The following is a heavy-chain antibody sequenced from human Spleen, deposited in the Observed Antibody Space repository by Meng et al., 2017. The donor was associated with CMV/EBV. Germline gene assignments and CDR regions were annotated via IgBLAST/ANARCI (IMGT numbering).Heavy chain of an antibody. V-gene: IGHV4-59*02. D-gene: IGHD4-17*01. J-gene: IGHJ4*02. Sequence: SETLSLTCTVSRGSVSSYYWNWLRQTPGKGLEWIGYVYFTGGTNYKPSLNSRVTISIDTSKNQFSLRLNSVTAADTATYYCARDISEGTTTYYFDSWGQGILVTVSS. CDR2: VYFTGGT. CDR3: ARDISEGTTTYYFDS. CDR1: RGSVSSYY.